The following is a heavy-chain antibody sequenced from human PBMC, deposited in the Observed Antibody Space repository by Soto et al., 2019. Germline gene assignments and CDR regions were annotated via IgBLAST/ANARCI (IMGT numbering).Heavy chain of an antibody. CDR2: ILYDGSDK. Sequence: PGGSLRLSCAASGFTFGNYGMHWVRQPPGKGLEGMSSILYDGSDKYYADSVKGRFTISRDGSKNTLYLQMDSLRPEDTAVYYCAKWXEVSHNPGGNYYYGMDVWGQGTTVTVSS. D-gene: IGHD1-26*01. V-gene: IGHV3-30*18. CDR1: GFTFGNYG. J-gene: IGHJ6*02. CDR3: AKWXEVSHNPGGNYYYGMDV.